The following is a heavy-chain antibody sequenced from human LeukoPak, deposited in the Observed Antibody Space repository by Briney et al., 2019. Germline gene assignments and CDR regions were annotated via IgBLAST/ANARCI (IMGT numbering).Heavy chain of an antibody. CDR2: ISAYNGNT. V-gene: IGHV1-18*01. CDR3: ARDTTGPNYYDSSGSIWFDP. D-gene: IGHD3-22*01. J-gene: IGHJ5*02. Sequence: ASVKVSCKASGYTFTSYGISWVRQAPGQGLEWMGWISAYNGNTNYAQKLQGRVTMTTDTSTSTAYMELRSLRSDDTAVYYCARDTTGPNYYDSSGSIWFDPWGQGTLVTVSS. CDR1: GYTFTSYG.